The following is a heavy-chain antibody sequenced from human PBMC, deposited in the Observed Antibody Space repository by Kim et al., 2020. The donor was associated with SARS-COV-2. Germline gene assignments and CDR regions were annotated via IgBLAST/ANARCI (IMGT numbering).Heavy chain of an antibody. J-gene: IGHJ4*02. CDR1: GYTFTKYA. Sequence: ASVKVSCKASGYTFTKYAIHWVRQAPGQGLEWMGWVKPDNGVTQVSQKFQGRVTFDSDTSASTAYMVLSSLTSGDTVLYHCASDGYGYGLGYYFDYWGQG. CDR3: ASDGYGYGLGYYFDY. CDR2: VKPDNGVT. D-gene: IGHD5-18*01. V-gene: IGHV1-3*01.